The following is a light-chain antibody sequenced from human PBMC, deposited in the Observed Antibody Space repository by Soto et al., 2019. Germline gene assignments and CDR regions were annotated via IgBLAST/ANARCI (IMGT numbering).Light chain of an antibody. J-gene: IGKJ1*01. CDR2: RAS. CDR1: QSVSSC. Sequence: EIVMTQSPATLSVSVGERATISCRASQSVSSCLAWYQQKPGQAPRVLIYRASTRESGVPSRFSGSGSGTDFTLSISSLQPDDFALYYCQQYNNYPWTFGQGTKVEIK. CDR3: QQYNNYPWT. V-gene: IGKV3-15*01.